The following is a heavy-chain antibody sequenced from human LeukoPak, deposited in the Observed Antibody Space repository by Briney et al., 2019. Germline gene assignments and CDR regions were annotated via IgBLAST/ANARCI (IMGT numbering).Heavy chain of an antibody. D-gene: IGHD3-10*01. CDR2: IKQDGSEK. CDR1: RFTFSHYW. J-gene: IGHJ5*02. CDR3: ARDRVAAPGWFDT. V-gene: IGHV3-7*03. Sequence: GGSLRLSCVVSRFTFSHYWMSWVRQAPGKGLEWVANIKQDGSEKYYVGSARGRFTISRDNANNSLYLQMNSLRGEDTGVYYCARDRVAAPGWFDTWGQGTLVTVSS.